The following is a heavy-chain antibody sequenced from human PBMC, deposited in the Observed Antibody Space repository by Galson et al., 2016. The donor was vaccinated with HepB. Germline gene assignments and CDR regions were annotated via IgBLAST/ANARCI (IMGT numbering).Heavy chain of an antibody. J-gene: IGHJ4*02. Sequence: SVKVSCKASGYTFTYYGISWVRQAPGQGLEWMGWISAHNGNTNYGQNFQDRLTLTRDTSTNTAYVDLRSLRSDDTAMYFCARGPYSSSPLDYWGQGTMLIVSS. V-gene: IGHV1-18*01. CDR3: ARGPYSSSPLDY. CDR1: GYTFTYYG. CDR2: ISAHNGNT. D-gene: IGHD2-2*01.